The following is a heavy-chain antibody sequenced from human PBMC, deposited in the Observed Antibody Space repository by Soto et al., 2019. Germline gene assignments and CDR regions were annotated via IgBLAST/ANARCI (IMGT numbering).Heavy chain of an antibody. J-gene: IGHJ4*02. CDR1: GGSFSGYY. Sequence: SETLSLTCAVYGGSFSGYYWSWIRQPPGKGLEWIGEINHSGSTNYNPSLKSRVTISVDTSKNQFSLKLSSVTAADTAVYYCARAWFGELRLDYWGQGTLVTVSS. D-gene: IGHD3-10*01. CDR3: ARAWFGELRLDY. V-gene: IGHV4-34*01. CDR2: INHSGST.